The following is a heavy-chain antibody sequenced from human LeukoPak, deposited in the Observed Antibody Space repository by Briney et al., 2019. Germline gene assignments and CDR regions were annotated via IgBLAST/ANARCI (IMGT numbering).Heavy chain of an antibody. Sequence: ASVKVSCKVSGYTLSGLSMHWVRQAPGKGLEWMGGFNPEDGETIYAQKFQGRVTMTEDTSTDTAYMEMSSLRSEDTAVYYCATGKGIAVAVLYWYFDLWGRGTLVTVSS. J-gene: IGHJ2*01. V-gene: IGHV1-24*01. D-gene: IGHD6-19*01. CDR1: GYTLSGLS. CDR2: FNPEDGET. CDR3: ATGKGIAVAVLYWYFDL.